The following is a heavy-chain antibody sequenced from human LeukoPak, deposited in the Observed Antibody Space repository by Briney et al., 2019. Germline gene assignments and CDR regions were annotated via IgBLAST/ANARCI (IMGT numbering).Heavy chain of an antibody. Sequence: GGSLRLSCAASGFTFSDYAMNWVRQAPGTRLEWVSHLGGGGDAVEYADSVKGHFTVSRDNSRNTLYMQMYSLRAEATAVYYCVKDAIQRNSVYDAFDIWGQGAMVTVSS. CDR1: GFTFSDYA. CDR2: LGGGGDAV. D-gene: IGHD5-18*01. J-gene: IGHJ3*02. V-gene: IGHV3-23*01. CDR3: VKDAIQRNSVYDAFDI.